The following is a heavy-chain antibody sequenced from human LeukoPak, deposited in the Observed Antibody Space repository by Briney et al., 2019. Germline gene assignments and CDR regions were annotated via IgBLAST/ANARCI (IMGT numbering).Heavy chain of an antibody. Sequence: GGSLRLSCAASGFTFSNYWMNWVRQAPGKGLEWVANIKQDGGEKSYVDSVKGRFTISRDNAKNSLHLQMNSLRAEDTAVYYCAGDMGGSASHGFDAFDIWGQGTMVTVSS. CDR3: AGDMGGSASHGFDAFDI. CDR1: GFTFSNYW. V-gene: IGHV3-7*01. CDR2: IKQDGGEK. J-gene: IGHJ3*02. D-gene: IGHD3-10*01.